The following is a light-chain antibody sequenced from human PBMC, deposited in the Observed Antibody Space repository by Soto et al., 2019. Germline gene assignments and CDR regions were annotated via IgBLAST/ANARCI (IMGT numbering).Light chain of an antibody. V-gene: IGKV1-39*01. CDR1: QSISSY. CDR3: QQYNSYST. J-gene: IGKJ1*01. Sequence: DIQMTQSPSSLSASVGDRVTITCRASQSISSYLNWYQQKPGKAPKLLIYAASSLPSGVPSRFSGSESGTDFTIPISSLQPDDFATYYCQQYNSYSTFGQGTKVDIK. CDR2: AAS.